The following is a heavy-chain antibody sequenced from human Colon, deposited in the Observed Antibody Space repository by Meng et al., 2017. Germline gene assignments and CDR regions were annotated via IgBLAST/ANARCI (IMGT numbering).Heavy chain of an antibody. CDR2: IGHSGIT. J-gene: IGHJ4*02. D-gene: IGHD2-8*02. CDR1: GGSISTSGYY. Sequence: QLQESGPGLGKRSETRSLTCAGSGGSISTSGYYWGWIRQPPGKGLEWIGSIGHSGITYYTPSLKSRVTVSIDTSKSQLSLMLSSVTAADTAVYYCGRRPTGIDSWGQGTLVTVSS. V-gene: IGHV4-39*01. CDR3: GRRPTGIDS.